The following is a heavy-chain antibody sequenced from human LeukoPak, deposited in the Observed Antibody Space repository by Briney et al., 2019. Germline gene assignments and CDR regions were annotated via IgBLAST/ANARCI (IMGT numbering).Heavy chain of an antibody. D-gene: IGHD6-6*01. Sequence: GGSLRLSCAASGFTFRKYAMSWVRQAPGKGLQWVSAISDSSSDTYYADSLKGRFTISRDNSKGTLFLQINSLRAEDTAVYYCAKRVEYSSSSGGYFDHWGQGALVTVSS. CDR2: ISDSSSDT. CDR3: AKRVEYSSSSGGYFDH. V-gene: IGHV3-23*01. J-gene: IGHJ4*02. CDR1: GFTFRKYA.